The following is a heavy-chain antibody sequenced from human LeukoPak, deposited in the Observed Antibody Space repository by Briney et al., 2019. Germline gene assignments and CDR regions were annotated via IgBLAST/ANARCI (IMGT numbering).Heavy chain of an antibody. CDR3: AREAIYCSSTSCLDFDY. CDR2: ISYDGSNK. D-gene: IGHD2-2*01. V-gene: IGHV3-30*01. J-gene: IGHJ4*02. Sequence: EGSLRLSCAASGFTFSSYAMHWVRQAPGKGLEWVAVISYDGSNKYYADSVKGRFTISRDNSKNTLYLQMNSLRAEDTAVYYCAREAIYCSSTSCLDFDYWGQGTLVTVSS. CDR1: GFTFSSYA.